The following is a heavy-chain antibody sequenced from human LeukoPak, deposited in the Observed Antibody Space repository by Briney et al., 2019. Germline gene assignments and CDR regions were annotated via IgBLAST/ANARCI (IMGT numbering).Heavy chain of an antibody. CDR2: VDVHGQGT. J-gene: IGHJ5*02. CDR1: GFTFSSYW. D-gene: IGHD2/OR15-2a*01. Sequence: GGSLRLSCAASGFTFSSYWMHWVRQAPGKGPVWVSRVDVHGQGTAYANSVKGRFTISRDNAKNTLSLQMNSLSAEDTAVYYCARSNYDSTTFYYHLDLWGQGTLVTISS. V-gene: IGHV3-74*01. CDR3: ARSNYDSTTFYYHLDL.